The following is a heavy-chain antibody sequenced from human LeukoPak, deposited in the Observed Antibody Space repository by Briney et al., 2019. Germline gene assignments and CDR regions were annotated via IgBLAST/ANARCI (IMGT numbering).Heavy chain of an antibody. CDR1: GFTFSSYG. J-gene: IGHJ4*02. V-gene: IGHV3-30*02. D-gene: IGHD6-13*01. CDR2: IRYDGSNK. CDR3: AKGQAYSSSWYFDY. Sequence: GGSLGLSCAASGFTFSSYGMHWVRQAPGKGLEWVAFIRYDGSNKYYADSVKGRFTISRDNSKNTLYLQMNSLRAEDTAVYYCAKGQAYSSSWYFDYWGQGTLVTVSS.